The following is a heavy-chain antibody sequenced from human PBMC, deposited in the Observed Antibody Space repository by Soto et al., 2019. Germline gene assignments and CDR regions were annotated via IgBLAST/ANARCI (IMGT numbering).Heavy chain of an antibody. CDR3: ARAAEDITMIVVVTNGMDV. Sequence: QVQLVESGGGVVQPGRSLRLSCAASGFTFSSYAMHWVRQAPGKGLEWVAVISYDGSNKYYADSVKGRFTISRDNSKNTLYLQMNSLRAEDTAVYYCARAAEDITMIVVVTNGMDVWGQGTTVTVSS. V-gene: IGHV3-30-3*01. CDR2: ISYDGSNK. CDR1: GFTFSSYA. D-gene: IGHD3-22*01. J-gene: IGHJ6*02.